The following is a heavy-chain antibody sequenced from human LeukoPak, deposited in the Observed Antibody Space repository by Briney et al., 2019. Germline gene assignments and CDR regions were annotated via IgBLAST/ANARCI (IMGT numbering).Heavy chain of an antibody. V-gene: IGHV3-23*01. CDR2: ISGSGGGT. CDR3: AKDQEPYSVGVTWNPLNY. D-gene: IGHD1-26*01. J-gene: IGHJ4*02. Sequence: GGSLRLSCAASGFTFSSYALSWVRQAPGKGLEWASAISGSGGGTYFADSVKGRFTISRDNSKNTLYLQMNSLRAEDTAVYYCAKDQEPYSVGVTWNPLNYWGQGTLVTVSS. CDR1: GFTFSSYA.